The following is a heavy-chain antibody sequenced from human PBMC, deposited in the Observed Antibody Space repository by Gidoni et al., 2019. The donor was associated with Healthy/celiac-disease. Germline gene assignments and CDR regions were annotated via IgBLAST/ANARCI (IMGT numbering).Heavy chain of an antibody. CDR2: IYYSGST. CDR3: ARADYYGSGSLEFDP. V-gene: IGHV4-59*01. Sequence: QVQLQESGPGLVKPSETLSLTCTVSGGSISSYYWRWIRQPPGKGLEWIGYIYYSGSTNYNPSLKSRVTISVDTSKNQFSLKLSSVTAADTAVYYCARADYYGSGSLEFDPWGQGTLVTVSS. CDR1: GGSISSYY. D-gene: IGHD3-10*01. J-gene: IGHJ5*02.